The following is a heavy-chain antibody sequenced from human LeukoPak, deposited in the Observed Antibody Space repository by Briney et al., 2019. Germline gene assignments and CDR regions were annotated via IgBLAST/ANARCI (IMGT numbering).Heavy chain of an antibody. CDR3: ARVRQSGSDHIRFYYGMDV. CDR2: INPYNGNT. Sequence: VKVSCKAPVDTFPSDTMTLVRHAPGRVLEWIAWINPYNGNTNYGQKLQGRVTVTTDTSRRTGYMELRSLRSDDTADYYCARVRQSGSDHIRFYYGMDVWGQGTTVTVAS. J-gene: IGHJ6*02. V-gene: IGHV1-18*01. D-gene: IGHD3-10*01. CDR1: VDTFPSDT.